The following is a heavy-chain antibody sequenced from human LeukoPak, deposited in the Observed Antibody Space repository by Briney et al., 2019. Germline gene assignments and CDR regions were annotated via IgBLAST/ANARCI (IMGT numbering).Heavy chain of an antibody. CDR3: ARTFTD. Sequence: SETLSLTCAVSGGSISSNNWWNWVRQPPGKGLEWIGEIYHSGTSHYNPSLKSRVTISVDKSKNHFSLNLTSVTAADTAVYFCARTFTDWGQGILVTVSS. CDR1: GGSISSNNW. J-gene: IGHJ4*02. CDR2: IYHSGTS. V-gene: IGHV4-4*02. D-gene: IGHD2-8*02.